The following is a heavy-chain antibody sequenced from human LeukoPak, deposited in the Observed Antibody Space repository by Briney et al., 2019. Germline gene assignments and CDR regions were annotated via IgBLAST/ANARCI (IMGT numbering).Heavy chain of an antibody. CDR1: GGSISSYY. J-gene: IGHJ4*02. CDR3: ARSLVGYSYGYDY. CDR2: INHSGST. D-gene: IGHD5-18*01. V-gene: IGHV4-34*01. Sequence: PSETLSLTCTVSGGSISSYYWSWIRQPPGKGLEWIGEINHSGSTNYNPSLKSRVTISVDTSKNQFSLKLSSVTAADTAVYYCARSLVGYSYGYDYWGQGTLVTVSS.